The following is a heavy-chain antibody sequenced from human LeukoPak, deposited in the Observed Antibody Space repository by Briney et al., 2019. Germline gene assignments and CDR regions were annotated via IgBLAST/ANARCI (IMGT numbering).Heavy chain of an antibody. CDR1: GFTFSSYS. V-gene: IGHV3-48*01. CDR3: ARESAAGRTPFDY. Sequence: GGSLRLSCAASGFTFSSYSMNWVRQAPGKGLKWVSYISSSSSTIYYADSVKGRFTISRDNAKNSLYLQMNSLRAEDTAVYYCARESAAGRTPFDYWGQGTLVTVSS. J-gene: IGHJ4*02. CDR2: ISSSSSTI. D-gene: IGHD6-13*01.